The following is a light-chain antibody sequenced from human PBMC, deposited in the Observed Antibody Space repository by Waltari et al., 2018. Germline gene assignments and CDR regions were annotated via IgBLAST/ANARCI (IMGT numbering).Light chain of an antibody. Sequence: EVVMTQFLATLSVSPGERATLSCRASQSIATDLAWYQHKPGQAPRLLIYHASTRATAIPTRFRGSGSGTDFTLTISGLQSEDSAVYYCQQYNRWPPLTFGGGTKVEI. V-gene: IGKV3D-15*01. J-gene: IGKJ4*01. CDR1: QSIATD. CDR2: HAS. CDR3: QQYNRWPPLT.